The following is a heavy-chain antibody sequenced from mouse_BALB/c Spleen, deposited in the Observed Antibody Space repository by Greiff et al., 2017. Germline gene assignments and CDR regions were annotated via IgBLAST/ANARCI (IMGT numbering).Heavy chain of an antibody. CDR1: GYTFTDYW. J-gene: IGHJ2*01. CDR3: ARDESFDY. Sequence: QVQLQQPGAELVMPGASVKMSCKASGYTFTDYWMHWVKQSPGQGLEWIGEIDTSDSYTSYNQKFKGKATLTVDESSSTAYMQLSSLTSEDSAVYYCARDESFDYWGEGTTLTVSS. V-gene: IGHV1-69*01. CDR2: IDTSDSYT.